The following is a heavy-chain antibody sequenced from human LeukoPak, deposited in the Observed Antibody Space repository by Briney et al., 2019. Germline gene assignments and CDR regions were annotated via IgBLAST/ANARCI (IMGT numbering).Heavy chain of an antibody. V-gene: IGHV3-7*01. D-gene: IGHD5-18*01. J-gene: IGHJ4*02. CDR1: GFTFSIHW. Sequence: GGSLRLSCAASGFTFSIHWMTWVRQAPGKGLEWVANIKHDGSEKYYVDSVKGRFTISRDNAKNAVYLQMNSLRAEDTAVYYCAKDRNTGPDYFDDWGQGTLVTVSS. CDR3: AKDRNTGPDYFDD. CDR2: IKHDGSEK.